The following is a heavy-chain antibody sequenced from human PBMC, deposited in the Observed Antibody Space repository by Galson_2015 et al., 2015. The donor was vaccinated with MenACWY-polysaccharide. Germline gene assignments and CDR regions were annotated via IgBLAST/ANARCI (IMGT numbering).Heavy chain of an antibody. V-gene: IGHV3-11*01. CDR2: ISSSGSTV. D-gene: IGHD2-2*01. J-gene: IGHJ3*02. CDR1: GFTFSDYY. CDR3: ARGGGGGGYCSSTSCRGAFDI. Sequence: SLRLSCAASGFTFSDYYMTWIRQAPGKGLDWVSYISSSGSTVDYADSVKGRFTISRDNAKNSLYLQMSSLRAEDTAVYYCARGGGGGGYCSSTSCRGAFDIWAKGQWSPSLQ.